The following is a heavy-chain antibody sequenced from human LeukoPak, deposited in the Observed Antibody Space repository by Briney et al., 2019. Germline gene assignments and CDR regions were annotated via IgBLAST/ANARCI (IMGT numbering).Heavy chain of an antibody. CDR1: GYTFTGYY. V-gene: IGHV1-2*02. Sequence: GASVKVSCKASGYTFTGYYMHWVRQAPGQGLEWMGWTNPNSGGTNYAQKFQGRVTMTRDTSISTAYMELSRLRSDDTAVYYCARGRRPDPAAGIDYWGRGTLVTVSS. D-gene: IGHD6-13*01. J-gene: IGHJ4*02. CDR3: ARGRRPDPAAGIDY. CDR2: TNPNSGGT.